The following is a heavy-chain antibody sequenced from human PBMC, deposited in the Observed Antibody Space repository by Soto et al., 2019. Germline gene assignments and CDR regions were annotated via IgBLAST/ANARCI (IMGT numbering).Heavy chain of an antibody. D-gene: IGHD3-3*01. Sequence: GGSLRLSCAASGFTFSSYDMSWVRQAPGKGLEWVSAISSSGGSTYYADSVKGRFTISRDNSKNTSYLQMNILRDEDTAVYYAAKYSAFWSASCDFDYWGQGTLVTVSS. CDR3: AKYSAFWSASCDFDY. CDR2: ISSSGGST. J-gene: IGHJ4*02. V-gene: IGHV3-23*01. CDR1: GFTFSSYD.